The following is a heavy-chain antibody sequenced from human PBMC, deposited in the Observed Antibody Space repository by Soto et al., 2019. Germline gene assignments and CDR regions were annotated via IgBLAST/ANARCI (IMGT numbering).Heavy chain of an antibody. D-gene: IGHD3-3*01. V-gene: IGHV4-31*03. CDR2: IYYSGST. J-gene: IGHJ5*02. CDR1: GGSISSGDYY. CDR3: ARWWSGSRQGFDP. Sequence: QVQLQESGPGLVKPSQTLSLTCTVSGGSISSGDYYWSWIRKHPVKGLEWIGYIYYSGSTYYNPSLKSRVTISVYTSKNQFSLKLSSVTAADTAVYYCARWWSGSRQGFDPWGQGTLVTVSS.